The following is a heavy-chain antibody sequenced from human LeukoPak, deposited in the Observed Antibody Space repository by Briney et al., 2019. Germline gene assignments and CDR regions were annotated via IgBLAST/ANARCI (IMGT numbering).Heavy chain of an antibody. CDR2: IYPGDSES. V-gene: IGHV5-51*01. CDR3: ARHSAGSGAPEDAFDV. J-gene: IGHJ3*01. CDR1: GYSFTSYW. D-gene: IGHD3-10*01. Sequence: GESLKISCKGSGYSFTSYWIGWVRQMPGKGLEWMGIIYPGDSESRNSPSFQGQVTISADKSISTAYLQWSSLKASDTAMYYCARHSAGSGAPEDAFDVWGQGTMVTVSS.